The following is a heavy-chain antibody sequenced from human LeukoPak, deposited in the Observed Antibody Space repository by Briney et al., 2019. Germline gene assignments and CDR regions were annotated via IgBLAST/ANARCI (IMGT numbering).Heavy chain of an antibody. CDR3: ARQGGTAMAPYYFDY. V-gene: IGHV4-39*01. CDR2: VHSNGDT. J-gene: IGHJ4*02. Sequence: PSETLSLTCTVSGGSISNKNYFGGWIRQPPGKGLEWIGSVHSNGDTYYNPSLKSRVTISVDTSKNQFSLKLSSVTAADTAVYYCARQGGTAMAPYYFDYWGQGTLVTVSS. D-gene: IGHD5-18*01. CDR1: GGSISNKNYF.